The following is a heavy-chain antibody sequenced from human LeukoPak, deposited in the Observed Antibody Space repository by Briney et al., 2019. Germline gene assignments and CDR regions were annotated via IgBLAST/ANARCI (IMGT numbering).Heavy chain of an antibody. CDR2: ISWNSGSI. Sequence: GRSLRLSCAASGSTFDDYAMHWVRQAPGKGLEWVSGISWNSGSIGYADSVKGRFTISRDNAKNSLYLQMNSLRAEDMALYYCAKALLRGYCSGGSCHPFDYWGQGTLVTVSS. J-gene: IGHJ4*02. V-gene: IGHV3-9*03. CDR3: AKALLRGYCSGGSCHPFDY. D-gene: IGHD2-15*01. CDR1: GSTFDDYA.